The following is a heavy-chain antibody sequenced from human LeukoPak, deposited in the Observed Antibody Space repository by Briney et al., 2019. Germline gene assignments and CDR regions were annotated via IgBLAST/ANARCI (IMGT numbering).Heavy chain of an antibody. V-gene: IGHV3-11*01. J-gene: IGHJ4*02. CDR3: ARMQSSGFYFDY. CDR1: GLNLRDYY. Sequence: GGSLRLSCAVSGLNLRDYYMSWIRQAPGNELEWFSHITSSGSGSTLYYADSVEGRFTISRDNAKNSLFLQMNSLKAEDRAVYYCARMQSSGFYFDYWGQGALVSVCS. CDR2: ITSSGSGSTL. D-gene: IGHD3-22*01.